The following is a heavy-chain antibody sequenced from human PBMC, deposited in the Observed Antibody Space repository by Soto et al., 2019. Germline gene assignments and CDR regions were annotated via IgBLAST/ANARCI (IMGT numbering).Heavy chain of an antibody. D-gene: IGHD5-12*01. J-gene: IGHJ4*02. CDR1: GDSVSSSSAA. V-gene: IGHV6-1*01. CDR2: TYCRSKWYN. Sequence: SQTLSLTCAISGDSVSSSSAAWNLIRQSPSRGLEWLGRTYCRSKWYNDYAVSVKSRITINPDTSKNQFSLQLNSVTPEDTAVYYCARDQVDIVALDYWGQGTLVTVSS. CDR3: ARDQVDIVALDY.